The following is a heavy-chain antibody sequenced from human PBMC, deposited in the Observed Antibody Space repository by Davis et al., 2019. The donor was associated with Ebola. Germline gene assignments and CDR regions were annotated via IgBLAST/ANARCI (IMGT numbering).Heavy chain of an antibody. CDR3: AKGPMDIVVVVAATPFDY. Sequence: GESLKISCAASGFTFSSYAMHWVRQAPGKGLEWVAVISYDGSNKYNADSVKGRFTISRDNSKNTLYLQMNSLRAEDTAVYYCAKGPMDIVVVVAATPFDYWGQGTLVTVSS. CDR1: GFTFSSYA. V-gene: IGHV3-30-3*01. D-gene: IGHD2-15*01. J-gene: IGHJ4*02. CDR2: ISYDGSNK.